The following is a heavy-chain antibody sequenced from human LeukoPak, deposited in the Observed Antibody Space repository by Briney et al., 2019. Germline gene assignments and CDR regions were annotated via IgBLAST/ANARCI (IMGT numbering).Heavy chain of an antibody. J-gene: IGHJ4*02. D-gene: IGHD6-13*01. Sequence: PGGSLRLSCAASGFTFRNNYMSRVRQAPGKGLEWVSVIFGDGGTSYADSVRGRFTISRDNSKNTLYLQMNSLRAEDTAVYYCSIRIAASDFDYWGQGTLVTVSS. CDR3: SIRIAASDFDY. CDR1: GFTFRNNY. V-gene: IGHV3-53*01. CDR2: IFGDGGT.